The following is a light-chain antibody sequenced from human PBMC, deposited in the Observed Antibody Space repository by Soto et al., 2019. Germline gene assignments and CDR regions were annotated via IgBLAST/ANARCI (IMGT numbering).Light chain of an antibody. CDR1: QSISSY. Sequence: DIQMTQSPSSLSASVGDRVTITCRASQSISSYLNWYQQKLGKAPKLLIYAASSLQSGVSSRFSGSGSGTDFILTISSLQPEDFAIYYCQQSYSNPYIFGQGTKLEIK. V-gene: IGKV1-39*01. CDR2: AAS. CDR3: QQSYSNPYI. J-gene: IGKJ2*01.